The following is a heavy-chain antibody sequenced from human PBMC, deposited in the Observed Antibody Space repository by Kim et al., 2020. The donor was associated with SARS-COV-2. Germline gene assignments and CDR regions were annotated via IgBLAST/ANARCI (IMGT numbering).Heavy chain of an antibody. CDR1: GFSFGDFT. Sequence: GGSLRLSCSASGFSFGDFTMNWVRQAPGKGLEWVGSIRSTGAGGTTEYAASLKDRFIISRDDSRGIAYLQMNGLKTEDTAVYYCSRDFDIWYRFDYWGQGTQVTVSS. D-gene: IGHD1-26*01. CDR2: IRSTGAGGTT. CDR3: SRDFDIWYRFDY. J-gene: IGHJ4*02. V-gene: IGHV3-49*04.